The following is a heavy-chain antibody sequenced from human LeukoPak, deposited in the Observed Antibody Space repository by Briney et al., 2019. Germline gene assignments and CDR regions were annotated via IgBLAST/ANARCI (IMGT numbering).Heavy chain of an antibody. J-gene: IGHJ4*02. CDR3: TRPLGVYCSGGSCYSN. CDR2: IRSKANSYAT. V-gene: IGHV3-73*01. CDR1: GFTFSGSA. D-gene: IGHD2-15*01. Sequence: GGSLRLSCAASGFTFSGSAMHWLRQASGKGLEWVGRIRSKANSYATAYAASVKGRFTISRDDSKNTAYLQMNSLKTEDTAVYYCTRPLGVYCSGGSCYSNWGQGTLVTVSS.